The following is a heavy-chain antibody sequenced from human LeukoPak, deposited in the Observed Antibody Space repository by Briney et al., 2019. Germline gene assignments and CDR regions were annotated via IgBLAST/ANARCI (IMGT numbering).Heavy chain of an antibody. J-gene: IGHJ4*02. V-gene: IGHV3-49*04. Sequence: PGGSLRLSCAASGFTFGDYVMSWVRQAPGKGLEWVGFIRSKAYGGTTGYAASVKGRFTISRDDSKSIAYLQMNSLKTEDTAVYYCTRLSLGGWYPSYWGQGTLVTVSS. CDR3: TRLSLGGWYPSY. CDR1: GFTFGDYV. D-gene: IGHD6-19*01. CDR2: IRSKAYGGTT.